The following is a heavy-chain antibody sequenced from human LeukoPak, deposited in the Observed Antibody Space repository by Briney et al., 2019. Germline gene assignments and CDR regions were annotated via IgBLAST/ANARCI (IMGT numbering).Heavy chain of an antibody. CDR1: GGTFSSYA. Sequence: GASVKVSCKASGGTFSSYAISWVRQAPGQGLEWMGGIIPIFGTANYAQKFQGRVTITADESTSTAYMELSSLRSEDTAVYYCARDLGAGPAAAIDGNWFDPWGQGTLVTVSS. CDR3: ARDLGAGPAAAIDGNWFDP. J-gene: IGHJ5*02. D-gene: IGHD2-2*01. CDR2: IIPIFGTA. V-gene: IGHV1-69*13.